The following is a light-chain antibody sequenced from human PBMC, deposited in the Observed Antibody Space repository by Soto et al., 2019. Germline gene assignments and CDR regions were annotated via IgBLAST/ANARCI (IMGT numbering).Light chain of an antibody. J-gene: IGLJ1*01. CDR2: EVS. CDR1: SSDVGGYNY. CDR3: SSYAGTDNFYV. V-gene: IGLV2-8*01. Sequence: GTAGRSVSIYRNRTSSDVGGYNYVSWYQQHPGKAPELMIYEVSKRPSGVPDRFSGSKSANTASLTVSGLQAEDEADYYCSSYAGTDNFYVFGTGTKVTVL.